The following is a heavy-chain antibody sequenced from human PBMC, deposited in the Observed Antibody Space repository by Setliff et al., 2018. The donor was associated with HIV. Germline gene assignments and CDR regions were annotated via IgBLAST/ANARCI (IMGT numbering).Heavy chain of an antibody. CDR2: IYTSGST. CDR3: ARRGVVGWGYYSSPISDY. D-gene: IGHD3-10*01. V-gene: IGHV4-4*09. CDR1: GGSISSYY. Sequence: SETLSLTCTVSGGSISSYYWSWIRQPPGKGLEWIGYIYTSGSTNYNPSLNSRVTISVDTSKNQFSLKLSSVTAADTAVYYCARRGVVGWGYYSSPISDYWGQGTLVTVSS. J-gene: IGHJ4*02.